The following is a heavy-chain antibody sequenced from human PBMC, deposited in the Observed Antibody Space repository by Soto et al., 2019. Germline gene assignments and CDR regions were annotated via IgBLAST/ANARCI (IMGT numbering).Heavy chain of an antibody. CDR2: MNPNSGNT. J-gene: IGHJ6*02. CDR1: GYTFTSYD. Sequence: QVQLVQSGAEVKKPGASVKVSCKASGYTFTSYDINWVRQATGQGLEWMGWMNPNSGNTGYAQKFQGRVTMTRNTSKRTAYMEPSSLRSEGPAMYYCAREKASYGMDVWGQGTTVTVSS. CDR3: AREKASYGMDV. V-gene: IGHV1-8*01.